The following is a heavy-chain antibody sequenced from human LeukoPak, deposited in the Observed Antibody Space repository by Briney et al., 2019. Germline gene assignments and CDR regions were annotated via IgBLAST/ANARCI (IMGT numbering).Heavy chain of an antibody. Sequence: GGSLRLFCAASSFTVSSNYMSWVRTAPAKSKDPSKDIHSGGSTYYADSVKCRFTISRDNSKNTLYLQMNSLRAEDTAVYYCARLAAAGIYYYYGMDVWGQGTTVTVSS. J-gene: IGHJ6*02. CDR2: IHSGGST. V-gene: IGHV3-53*01. CDR1: SFTVSSNY. D-gene: IGHD6-13*01. CDR3: ARLAAAGIYYYYGMDV.